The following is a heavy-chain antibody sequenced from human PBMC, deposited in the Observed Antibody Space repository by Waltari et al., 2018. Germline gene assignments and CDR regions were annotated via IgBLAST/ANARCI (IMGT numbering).Heavy chain of an antibody. V-gene: IGHV1-69*05. J-gene: IGHJ3*02. Sequence: QVQLVQSGAEVKKPGSSVAVSCKASGGTFSSYAISWVRQAPGHGREWMGGIIPIFGTANYAQKFQGRVTITTDESTSTAYMEQSSLRSEDTAVYYGARDPPLGSSSWHDRGAFDIWGQGTMVTVSS. CDR1: GGTFSSYA. CDR2: IIPIFGTA. D-gene: IGHD6-13*01. CDR3: ARDPPLGSSSWHDRGAFDI.